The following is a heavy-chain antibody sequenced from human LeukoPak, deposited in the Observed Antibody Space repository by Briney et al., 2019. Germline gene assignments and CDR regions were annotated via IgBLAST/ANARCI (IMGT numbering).Heavy chain of an antibody. Sequence: ASVKVSCKASGYTFTDYYMHWVRQAPGQGLEWMGWMNPNSGNTGYAQKFQGRVTMTRNTSISTAYMELSSLRSEDTAVYYCARGRRIAAAGIRDYWGQGTLVTVSS. J-gene: IGHJ4*02. CDR2: MNPNSGNT. CDR1: GYTFTDYY. D-gene: IGHD6-13*01. CDR3: ARGRRIAAAGIRDY. V-gene: IGHV1-8*02.